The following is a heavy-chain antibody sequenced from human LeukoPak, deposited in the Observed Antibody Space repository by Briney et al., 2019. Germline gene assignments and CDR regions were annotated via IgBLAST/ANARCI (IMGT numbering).Heavy chain of an antibody. J-gene: IGHJ3*02. CDR2: IYSGGDT. Sequence: PGGSLRLSCAASGFTVSGNYMSCVRQAPGKGLEWVSLIYSGGDTYYADSVKGRFTISRDNSKNTLYLQMDSLRAEDTAVYYCATRYCSSTSCYRGAFDIWGQGTMVTVSS. CDR1: GFTVSGNY. V-gene: IGHV3-66*02. D-gene: IGHD2-2*01. CDR3: ATRYCSSTSCYRGAFDI.